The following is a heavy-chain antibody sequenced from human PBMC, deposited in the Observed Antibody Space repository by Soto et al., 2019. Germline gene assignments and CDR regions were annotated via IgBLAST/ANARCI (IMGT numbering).Heavy chain of an antibody. CDR1: GFSFSDFA. J-gene: IGHJ4*02. CDR3: TKMNARHLEQWGTLSWGPKQPPQLYFDT. D-gene: IGHD6-19*01. Sequence: EVEVLESGGGLGQPGGSLRLSCAASGFSFSDFAVSWVRQAPGKGLEWVSSMNGDGDRKHYSDSVKGRFAISRDSSKRTVFLQMNSLRVDDAAVYYCTKMNARHLEQWGTLSWGPKQPPQLYFDTWGQGTLVSVSS. CDR2: MNGDGDRK. V-gene: IGHV3-23*01.